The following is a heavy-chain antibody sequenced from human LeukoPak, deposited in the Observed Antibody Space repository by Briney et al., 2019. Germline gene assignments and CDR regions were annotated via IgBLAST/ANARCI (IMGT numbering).Heavy chain of an antibody. J-gene: IGHJ3*02. Sequence: SETLSLTCTASGGSMSSYYWSWIRQPPGKGLEWIGYIYYSGSTNYNPSLKSRVTISVDTSKNQFSLKLSSVTAADTAVYYCERQATVVVQAHDAFDIWGQGTMVSVSS. CDR1: GGSMSSYY. CDR3: ERQATVVVQAHDAFDI. V-gene: IGHV4-59*08. D-gene: IGHD2-15*01. CDR2: IYYSGST.